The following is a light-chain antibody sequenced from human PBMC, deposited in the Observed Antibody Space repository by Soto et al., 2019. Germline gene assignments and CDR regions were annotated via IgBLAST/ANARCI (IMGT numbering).Light chain of an antibody. Sequence: TQSPGTLSLSPGERATLSCRASQSVSSSYLAWYQQKPGKAPKLLIYDASSLESGVPSRFSGSGSGTEFTLTISSLQPDDFATYYCQQYNSYPWTFGQGTKVDI. J-gene: IGKJ1*01. CDR3: QQYNSYPWT. V-gene: IGKV1-5*01. CDR2: DAS. CDR1: QSVSSS.